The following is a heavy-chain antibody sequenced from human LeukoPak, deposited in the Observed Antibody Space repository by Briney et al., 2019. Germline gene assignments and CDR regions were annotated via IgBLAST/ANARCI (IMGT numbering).Heavy chain of an antibody. Sequence: GGSLRLSCAASGFTFSSYSMNWVRQAPGKGLEWVSSISSSSSYIYYADSVEGRFTISRDNSKNTLYLQMNSLRAEDTAVYYCAKDVKNPYYYDSSGYYPQGYYYYYMDVWGKGTTVTVSS. D-gene: IGHD3-22*01. CDR3: AKDVKNPYYYDSSGYYPQGYYYYYMDV. CDR2: ISSSSSYI. V-gene: IGHV3-21*04. CDR1: GFTFSSYS. J-gene: IGHJ6*03.